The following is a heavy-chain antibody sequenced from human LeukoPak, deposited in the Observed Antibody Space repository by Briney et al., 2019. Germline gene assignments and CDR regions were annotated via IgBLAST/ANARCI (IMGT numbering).Heavy chain of an antibody. V-gene: IGHV3-30-3*01. CDR3: ARQGGYYYADTGPLDD. CDR1: GLTFSRHN. D-gene: IGHD3-16*01. CDR2: ISYDGTNT. Sequence: GRSLRLACEASGLTFSRHNMHWVRQAPGKGLEWVTVISYDGTNTYYADSVKGRFTISRDNSENTLFLQMSSLRLEDTAMYYCARQGGYYYADTGPLDDWGQGTQVTVSS. J-gene: IGHJ4*02.